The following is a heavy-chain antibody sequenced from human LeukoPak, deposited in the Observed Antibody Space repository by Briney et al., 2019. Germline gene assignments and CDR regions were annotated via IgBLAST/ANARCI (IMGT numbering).Heavy chain of an antibody. J-gene: IGHJ6*03. CDR1: GYTFTSYG. D-gene: IGHD6-13*01. Sequence: ASVKVSCKASGYTFTSYGISWVRQAPGQGLEWMGWISAYNGNTNYAQKLQGRVTMTTDTSTSTAYMELRSLRSDDTAVYYCARGGSAYSSSWYQIPNYYYYYYMDVWGKGTTVTVSS. V-gene: IGHV1-18*01. CDR3: ARGGSAYSSSWYQIPNYYYYYYMDV. CDR2: ISAYNGNT.